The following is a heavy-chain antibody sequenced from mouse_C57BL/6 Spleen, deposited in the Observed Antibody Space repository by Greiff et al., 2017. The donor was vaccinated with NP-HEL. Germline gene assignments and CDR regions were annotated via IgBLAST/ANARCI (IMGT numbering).Heavy chain of an antibody. V-gene: IGHV1-55*01. CDR3: ARSFLIGDAMDY. J-gene: IGHJ4*01. Sequence: VQLQQSGAELVKPGASVKMSCKASGYTFTSYWITWVKQRPGQGLEWIGDIYPGSGSTNYNEKFKSKATLTVDTSSSTAYMQLSSLTSEDSAVYYCARSFLIGDAMDYWGQGTSVTVSS. CDR1: GYTFTSYW. D-gene: IGHD1-1*01. CDR2: IYPGSGST.